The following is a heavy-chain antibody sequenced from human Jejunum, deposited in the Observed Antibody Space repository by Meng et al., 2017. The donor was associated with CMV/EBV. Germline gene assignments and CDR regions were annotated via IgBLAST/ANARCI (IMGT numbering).Heavy chain of an antibody. CDR1: GGSISSYY. Sequence: FTVSGGSISSYYWSWIRQHPGKGLEWIGYIYYSGSTNYNPSLKSRVTISVDTSKNQFSLKLSSVTAADTAVYYCARNKAGNWFDPWGQGTLVTVSS. D-gene: IGHD1/OR15-1a*01. CDR2: IYYSGST. J-gene: IGHJ5*02. CDR3: ARNKAGNWFDP. V-gene: IGHV4-59*01.